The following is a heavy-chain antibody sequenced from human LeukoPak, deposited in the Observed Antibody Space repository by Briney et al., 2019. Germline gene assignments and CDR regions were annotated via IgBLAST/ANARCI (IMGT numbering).Heavy chain of an antibody. V-gene: IGHV4-34*01. Sequence: SETLSLTCAVYGGSFSGYYWSWIRQPPGKGLEWIGEINHRGSTNYNPSLESRVTSSVDTSKNQFSLNLTSVTAADTAVYHCARDLVATIGYGAFDIWGQGTMVTVSS. CDR1: GGSFSGYY. D-gene: IGHD5-12*01. CDR2: INHRGST. CDR3: ARDLVATIGYGAFDI. J-gene: IGHJ3*02.